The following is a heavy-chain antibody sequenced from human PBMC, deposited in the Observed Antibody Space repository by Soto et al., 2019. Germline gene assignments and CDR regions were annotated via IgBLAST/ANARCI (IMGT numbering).Heavy chain of an antibody. CDR3: ARDASRYCSGGSCYSQTYYGMDV. Sequence: EVQLVESGGGLVQPGGSLRLSCAASGFTFSSYSMNWVRQAPGKGLEWVSYISSSSSTIYYADSVKGRFTISRDNAKNSLYLQRSSLRDEDTAVYYCARDASRYCSGGSCYSQTYYGMDVWGQGTTVTVSS. D-gene: IGHD2-15*01. J-gene: IGHJ6*02. V-gene: IGHV3-48*02. CDR1: GFTFSSYS. CDR2: ISSSSSTI.